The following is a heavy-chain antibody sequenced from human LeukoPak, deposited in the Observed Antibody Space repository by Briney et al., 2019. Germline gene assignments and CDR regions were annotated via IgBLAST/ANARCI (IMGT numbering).Heavy chain of an antibody. J-gene: IGHJ4*02. D-gene: IGHD5-18*01. CDR3: ARVAGYSYGPRTFDY. Sequence: RTSETLSLTCAVYGGSFSGYYWSWIRQPPGKGLEWIGEINHSGSTYYNPSLKSRVTISVDTSKNQFSLKLSSVTAADTAVYYCARVAGYSYGPRTFDYWGQGTLVTVSS. CDR1: GGSFSGYY. V-gene: IGHV4-34*01. CDR2: INHSGST.